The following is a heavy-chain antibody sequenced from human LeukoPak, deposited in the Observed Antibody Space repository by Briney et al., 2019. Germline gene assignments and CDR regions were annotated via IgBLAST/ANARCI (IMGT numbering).Heavy chain of an antibody. CDR2: IYYSGST. J-gene: IGHJ4*02. CDR3: ARGYFDSSGYSNPFDL. Sequence: KPSETLSLTCTVSGASISSSYWSWIRQSPGKGLEWIGYIYYSGSTNYNPSLNSRVTMSVDTSKNQFSLRLSSVTAADTAVYYCARGYFDSSGYSNPFDLWGQGALVTVSS. CDR1: GASISSSY. D-gene: IGHD3-22*01. V-gene: IGHV4-59*01.